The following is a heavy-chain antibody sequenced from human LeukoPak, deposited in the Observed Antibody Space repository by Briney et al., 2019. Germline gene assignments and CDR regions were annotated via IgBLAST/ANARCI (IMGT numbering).Heavy chain of an antibody. D-gene: IGHD2-21*01. CDR1: GSIFSDYY. V-gene: IGHV1-2*02. CDR2: ISRRSGAT. CDR3: VSWAGGNSDVASFDF. J-gene: IGHJ4*02. Sequence: ASVKVSYKASGSIFSDYYMHWVRQVPGRGFERMGWISRRSGATKIAQKFQGRVTLTRDISISTAYMELTNLASDDTAVYYCVSWAGGNSDVASFDFWGQGTLVLVSS.